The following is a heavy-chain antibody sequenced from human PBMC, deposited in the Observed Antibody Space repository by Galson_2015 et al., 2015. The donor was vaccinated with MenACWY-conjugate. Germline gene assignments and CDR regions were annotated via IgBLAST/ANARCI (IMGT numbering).Heavy chain of an antibody. CDR3: ARDVVPNYDFWSGYTP. D-gene: IGHD3-3*01. J-gene: IGHJ5*02. CDR1: GFTFSSYS. V-gene: IGHV3-48*01. Sequence: SLRLSCAASGFTFSSYSMNWVRQAPGKGLEWVSYISSSSSTIYYADSVKGRFTISRDNAKNSLYLQMNSLRAEDTAVYYCARDVVPNYDFWSGYTPWGQGTLVTVSS. CDR2: ISSSSSTI.